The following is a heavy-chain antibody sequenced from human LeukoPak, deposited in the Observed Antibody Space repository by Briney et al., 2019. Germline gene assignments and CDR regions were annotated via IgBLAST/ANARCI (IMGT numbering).Heavy chain of an antibody. D-gene: IGHD2-15*01. CDR1: GASISGYY. Sequence: SETLSLPCSVSGASISGYYWRWIRHSPGKGLEWIAYIYDSEITNYNTSLKSRVAISIDTSRNHFSLELSSVAAADTAVYYCARTKRVDYFDFWGQGTLVTVSS. V-gene: IGHV4-59*01. J-gene: IGHJ4*02. CDR2: IYDSEIT. CDR3: ARTKRVDYFDF.